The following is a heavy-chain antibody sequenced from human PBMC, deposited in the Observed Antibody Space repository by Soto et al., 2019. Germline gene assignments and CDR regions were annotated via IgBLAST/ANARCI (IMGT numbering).Heavy chain of an antibody. D-gene: IGHD2-15*01. CDR2: IIPIFGTV. V-gene: IGHV1-69*01. J-gene: IGHJ6*02. CDR3: ARDSHPPALSGDIMRWDV. CDR1: GGTFSSYA. Sequence: QVQLVQSGAEVKKPGSSVKVSCKASGGTFSSYAVSWVRQAPGQGLEWMGGIIPIFGTVIYAQQFQGRVTITAEESTKTAYMELRSLRFEDTAVYYCARDSHPPALSGDIMRWDVWGQGTTVTVSS.